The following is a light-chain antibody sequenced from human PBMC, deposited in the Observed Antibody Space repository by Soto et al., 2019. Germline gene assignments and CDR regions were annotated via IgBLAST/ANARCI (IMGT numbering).Light chain of an antibody. CDR3: AAWDDSLNAVV. J-gene: IGLJ2*01. CDR1: SSNIGSNT. Sequence: QSVLTQPPSASGTPGQRVTISCSGSSSNIGSNTVNWYQHLPGMAPKLLIYSHDHRPSGVPDRFSGSKSGTSASLAISGLQSEDEADYYCAAWDDSLNAVVFGGGTKVTVL. V-gene: IGLV1-44*01. CDR2: SHD.